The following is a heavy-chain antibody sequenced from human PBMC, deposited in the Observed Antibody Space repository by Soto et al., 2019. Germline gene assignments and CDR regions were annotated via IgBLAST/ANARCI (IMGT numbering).Heavy chain of an antibody. CDR3: VLQYYYDSSGPNPGSIDY. V-gene: IGHV3-11*01. CDR2: ISSSGSTI. J-gene: IGHJ4*02. Sequence: PGGSLRLSCAASGFTFSDYYMSWIRQAPGKGLEWVSYISSSGSTIYYADSVKGRFTISRDNAKNSLYLQMNSLRAEDTAVYYCVLQYYYDSSGPNPGSIDYWGQGXLVTVYS. D-gene: IGHD3-22*01. CDR1: GFTFSDYY.